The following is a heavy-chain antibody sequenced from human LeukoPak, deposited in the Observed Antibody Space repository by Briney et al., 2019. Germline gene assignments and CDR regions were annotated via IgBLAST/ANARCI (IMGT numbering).Heavy chain of an antibody. D-gene: IGHD2-8*01. J-gene: IGHJ4*02. V-gene: IGHV3-11*01. CDR3: ARRYCTPSSCYSDY. CDR1: GFIFSDYY. CDR2: ISDGGRPL. Sequence: PGGSLRLSCAASGFIFSDYYMNWIRQAPGKGLEWVSFISDGGRPLHYADSVKGRFTISRDNAKNSLYLQMNSLRDEDTAVYFCARRYCTPSSCYSDYWGQGALVTVSS.